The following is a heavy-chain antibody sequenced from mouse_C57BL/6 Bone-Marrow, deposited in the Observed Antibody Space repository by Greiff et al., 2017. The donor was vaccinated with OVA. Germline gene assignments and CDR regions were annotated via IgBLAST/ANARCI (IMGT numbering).Heavy chain of an antibody. J-gene: IGHJ1*03. CDR1: GYTFTEYT. Sequence: VQLQQSGAELVKPGASVKLSCKASGYTFTEYTIHWVKQRSGQGLEWIGWFYPGSGSITYNEKFKDKATLTADKSSSTVYMELSRLTSEDSAGYFCARHEDYYGMSFHWYFDVWGTGTTVTVSS. CDR3: ARHEDYYGMSFHWYFDV. V-gene: IGHV1-62-2*01. D-gene: IGHD1-1*01. CDR2: FYPGSGSI.